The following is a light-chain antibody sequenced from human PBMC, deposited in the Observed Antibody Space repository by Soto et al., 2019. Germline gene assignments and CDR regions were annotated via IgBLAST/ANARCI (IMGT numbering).Light chain of an antibody. V-gene: IGKV1-39*01. CDR3: QQSYNTPRT. CDR1: QSISSY. CDR2: AAS. Sequence: DIQMTQSPSSLSASVGDRVTITCRASQSISSYLNWYQQKPGKAPKLLIYAASSLQSGVPSRFSGSGSGTDFTLTISSLQPKDFAPYYCQQSYNTPRTFGQGTKVEIK. J-gene: IGKJ1*01.